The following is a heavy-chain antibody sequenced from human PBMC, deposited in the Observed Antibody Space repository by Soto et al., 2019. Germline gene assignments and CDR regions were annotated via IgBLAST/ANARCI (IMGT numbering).Heavy chain of an antibody. Sequence: SETLSLTCTVSGGSVSSGSYYWSWIRQPPGKGLEWIGYIYYSGSTNYNPSLKSRVTISVDTSKNQFSLQLNSVTPEDTAVYYCARNSILSGPEFDYWGQGTLVTVSS. CDR3: ARNSILSGPEFDY. J-gene: IGHJ4*02. CDR1: GGSVSSGSYY. V-gene: IGHV4-61*01. CDR2: IYYSGST. D-gene: IGHD2-15*01.